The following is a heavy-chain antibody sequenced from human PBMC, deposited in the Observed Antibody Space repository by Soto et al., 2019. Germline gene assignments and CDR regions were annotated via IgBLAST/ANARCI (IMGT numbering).Heavy chain of an antibody. CDR2: IWYDGSNK. Sequence: QVQLVESGGGVVQPGRSLRLSCAASGFTFSSYGMHWVRQAPGKGLEWVAVIWYDGSNKYYADSVKGRFTISRDNSKNSLDLKMNSLRAEDTAVYYCARGDDYGYLNPDWFDPWGQGTLVTVSS. J-gene: IGHJ5*02. CDR3: ARGDDYGYLNPDWFDP. CDR1: GFTFSSYG. D-gene: IGHD4-17*01. V-gene: IGHV3-33*01.